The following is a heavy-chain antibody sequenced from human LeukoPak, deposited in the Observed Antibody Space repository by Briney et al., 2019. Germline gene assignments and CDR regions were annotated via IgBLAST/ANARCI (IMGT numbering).Heavy chain of an antibody. CDR1: GRSINNYY. CDR3: ARGRSSYFDY. D-gene: IGHD6-19*01. V-gene: IGHV4-4*07. J-gene: IGHJ4*02. Sequence: SETLSLTCTVSGRSINNYYWSWIRQPAGKGLEWIGRIYASGSTNYNPSLKSRVTMSVDTSKSQFSLKLSSVTAADTAVYYCARGRSSYFDYWGQGTLVTVSS. CDR2: IYASGST.